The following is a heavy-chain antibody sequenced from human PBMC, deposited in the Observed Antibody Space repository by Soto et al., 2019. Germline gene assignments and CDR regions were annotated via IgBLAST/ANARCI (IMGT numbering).Heavy chain of an antibody. D-gene: IGHD3-22*01. V-gene: IGHV4-31*03. J-gene: IGHJ3*02. CDR2: IYYSGST. CDR3: ARYDNSGSHGFDI. Sequence: QVQLQESGPGLVKPSQTLSLTCTVSGGSISSGGYYWSWIRQHPGKGLEWIGYIYYSGSTYYNPSFXXRXSISVDTSKNQFSLKLSSVTAADTAVYYCARYDNSGSHGFDIWGQGTMVTVSS. CDR1: GGSISSGGYY.